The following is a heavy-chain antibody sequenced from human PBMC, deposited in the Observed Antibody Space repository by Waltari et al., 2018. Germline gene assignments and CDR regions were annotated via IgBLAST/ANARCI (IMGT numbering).Heavy chain of an antibody. V-gene: IGHV3-7*01. J-gene: IGHJ4*02. CDR2: IKQDGSEQ. CDR1: GFNFGNYC. CDR3: AISGFSGGCTSGCYRF. Sequence: VQLVESGGGSVQPGGSLRLSCAASGFNFGNYCMRWVRQAPGKGLEWVANIKQDGSEQYYVDSVKGRFSISRDNAKNSLFLEVNSLRVEDTAVYYCAISGFSGGCTSGCYRFWGQGTLVTVSS. D-gene: IGHD6-19*01.